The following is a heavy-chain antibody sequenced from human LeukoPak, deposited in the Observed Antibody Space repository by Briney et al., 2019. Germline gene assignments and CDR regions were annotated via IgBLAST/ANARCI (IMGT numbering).Heavy chain of an antibody. CDR1: QFSFNTSA. V-gene: IGHV3-23*01. CDR3: AKDRGWTYYFDY. J-gene: IGHJ4*02. D-gene: IGHD6-19*01. Sequence: GGSLRLSCAASQFSFNTSAMSWIRQVPGKGLEWVAGISVNGDSTYYADSVRGRFTLSRDNSKNTLYLQMNSLRAEDTAVYYCAKDRGWTYYFDYWGQGTLVTVSS. CDR2: ISVNGDST.